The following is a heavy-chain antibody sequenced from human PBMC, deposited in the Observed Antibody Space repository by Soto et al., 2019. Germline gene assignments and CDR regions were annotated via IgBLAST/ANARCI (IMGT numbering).Heavy chain of an antibody. CDR3: ARGGGRVYGSGVPRGFDP. V-gene: IGHV4-30-4*01. J-gene: IGHJ5*02. CDR1: GGSISSGDYY. D-gene: IGHD3-10*01. Sequence: QVQLQESGPGLVKPSQTLSLTCTVSGGSISSGDYYWSWIRQPPGKGLEWIGYIYYSGSTYYNPSLKSRVTISVDTSKNQFSLKLGSVTAADTAVYYCARGGGRVYGSGVPRGFDPWGQGTLVTVSS. CDR2: IYYSGST.